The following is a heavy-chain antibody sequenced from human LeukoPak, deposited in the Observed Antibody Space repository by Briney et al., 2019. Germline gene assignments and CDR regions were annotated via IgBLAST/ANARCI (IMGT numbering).Heavy chain of an antibody. CDR1: GYTLTELS. D-gene: IGHD3-10*01. CDR3: ATDRRHSTMVRGASNYYYYGMDV. CDR2: FDPEDGET. J-gene: IGHJ6*02. Sequence: ASVKVSCKVSGYTLTELSMHWVRQAPGKGLEWMGGFDPEDGETIYAQKFQGRVTMTEDTSTDTAYMELSSLRSEDTAVYYCATDRRHSTMVRGASNYYYYGMDVWGQGPTVTVSS. V-gene: IGHV1-24*01.